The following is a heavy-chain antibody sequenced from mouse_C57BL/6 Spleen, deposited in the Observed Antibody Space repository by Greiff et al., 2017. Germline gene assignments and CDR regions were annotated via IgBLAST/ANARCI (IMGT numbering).Heavy chain of an antibody. CDR3: ARSRLNWDYFDY. V-gene: IGHV1-18*01. J-gene: IGHJ2*01. Sequence: VQLQQSGPELVKPGASVKIPCKASGYTFTDYNMDWVKQSHGKSLEWIGDINPNNGGTIYNQKFKGKATLTVDKSSSTAYMELRSLTSEDTAVYYCARSRLNWDYFDYWGQGTTLTVSS. CDR1: GYTFTDYN. CDR2: INPNNGGT. D-gene: IGHD4-1*01.